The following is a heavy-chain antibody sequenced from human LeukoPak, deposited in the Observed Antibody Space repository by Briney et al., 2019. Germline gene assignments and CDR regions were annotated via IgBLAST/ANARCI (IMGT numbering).Heavy chain of an antibody. J-gene: IGHJ4*02. CDR3: ARSVDIVANFDY. V-gene: IGHV1-46*01. CDR2: INPSGGSP. Sequence: ASVKVSCKASGYTFTSYYMHWVRRPPGQGLEWMGIINPSGGSPTYAQQFQGRVSMTRDTSTSTVYMELSSLRSEDTAVYYCARSVDIVANFDYWGQGTLVTVSS. CDR1: GYTFTSYY. D-gene: IGHD5-12*01.